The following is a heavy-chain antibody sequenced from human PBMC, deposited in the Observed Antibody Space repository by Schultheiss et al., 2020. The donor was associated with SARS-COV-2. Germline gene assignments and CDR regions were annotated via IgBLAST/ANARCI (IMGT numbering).Heavy chain of an antibody. V-gene: IGHV3-23*01. Sequence: GGSLRLSCAASGFTFSSYDMHWVRQAPGKGLEWVSAISGSGGSTYYADSVKGRFTISRDNSKNTLYLQMNSLRAEDTAVYYCAGIDGYADYWGQGTLVTVSS. D-gene: IGHD5-24*01. CDR3: AGIDGYADY. CDR1: GFTFSSYD. J-gene: IGHJ4*02. CDR2: ISGSGGST.